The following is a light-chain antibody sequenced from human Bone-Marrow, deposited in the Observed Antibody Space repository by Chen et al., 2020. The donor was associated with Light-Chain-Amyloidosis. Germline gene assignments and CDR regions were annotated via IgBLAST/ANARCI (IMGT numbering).Light chain of an antibody. Sequence: SYVLTQPSSVSVAPGQTATIACGGNNIGSTSVHWYQQTPGQAPLLVVYDDGDRPSGIPERLSGFNAGNTATLTISRVEAGDEADYYCQVWDRSSDRPVFGGGTKLTVL. J-gene: IGLJ3*02. CDR1: NIGSTS. V-gene: IGLV3-21*02. CDR3: QVWDRSSDRPV. CDR2: DDG.